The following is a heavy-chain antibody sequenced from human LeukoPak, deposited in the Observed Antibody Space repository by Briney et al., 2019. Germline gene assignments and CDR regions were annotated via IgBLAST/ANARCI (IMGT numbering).Heavy chain of an antibody. D-gene: IGHD4-11*01. CDR2: ISGSGGST. Sequence: PGGSLRLSCAASGFTFSSYAMSWVRQAPGKGLEWVSAISGSGGSTYYADSVKGRFTISRDNSKNTLYLQMNSLRAEDTAVYYCAKDLSETTVTTDGMDVWGQGTTVTVSS. CDR1: GFTFSSYA. V-gene: IGHV3-23*01. CDR3: AKDLSETTVTTDGMDV. J-gene: IGHJ6*02.